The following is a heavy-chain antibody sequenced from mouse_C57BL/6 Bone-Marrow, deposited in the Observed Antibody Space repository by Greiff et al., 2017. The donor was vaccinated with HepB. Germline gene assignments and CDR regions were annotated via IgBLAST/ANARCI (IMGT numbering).Heavy chain of an antibody. J-gene: IGHJ3*01. V-gene: IGHV3-1*01. CDR2: ISYSGST. CDR3: ARRDLWGFAY. D-gene: IGHD1-1*01. Sequence: EVKLEESGPGMVKPSQSLSLTCTVTGYSITSGYDWHWIRHFPGNKLEWMGYISYSGSTNYNPSLKSRISITHDTSKNHFFLKLNSVTTEDTATYYCARRDLWGFAYWGQGTLVTVSA. CDR1: GYSITSGYD.